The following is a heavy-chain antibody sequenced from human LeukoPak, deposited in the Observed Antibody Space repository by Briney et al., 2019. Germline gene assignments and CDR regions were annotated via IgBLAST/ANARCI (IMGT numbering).Heavy chain of an antibody. CDR1: GYTFTSYA. CDR3: ARWGNTRGNSGWRKFDY. Sequence: ASAKVSCKASGYTFTSYAMNWVRQAPGQGLEWMGWINTNTGNPTYAQGFTGRFVFSLDTSVSTAYLQISSLKAEDTAVYYCARWGNTRGNSGWRKFDYWGQGTLVTVSS. J-gene: IGHJ4*02. CDR2: INTNTGNP. V-gene: IGHV7-4-1*02. D-gene: IGHD6-19*01.